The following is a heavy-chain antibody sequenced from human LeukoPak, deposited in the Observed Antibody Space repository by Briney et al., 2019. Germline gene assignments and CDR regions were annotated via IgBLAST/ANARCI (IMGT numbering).Heavy chain of an antibody. J-gene: IGHJ4*02. Sequence: PGGSLRLSCAASGFTFSSYAMHWVRQAPGKGLEYVSAISSNGGSTYYANSVKGRFTISRDNSKNTLYLQMGSLRAEDMAVYYCVRAPASSDTYFDYWGQGTLVTVSS. CDR3: VRAPASSDTYFDY. V-gene: IGHV3-64*01. D-gene: IGHD2-15*01. CDR2: ISSNGGST. CDR1: GFTFSSYA.